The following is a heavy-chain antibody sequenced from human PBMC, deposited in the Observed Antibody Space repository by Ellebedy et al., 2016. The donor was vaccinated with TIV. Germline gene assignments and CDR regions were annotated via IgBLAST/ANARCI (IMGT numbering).Heavy chain of an antibody. J-gene: IGHJ3*01. CDR2: IKFDEIEK. D-gene: IGHD1-1*01. CDR1: GFTFTRYW. V-gene: IGHV3-7*04. CDR3: AREIVQLPDGDAFDF. Sequence: GESLKISCAASGFTFTRYWMAWLRQAPGKGLEYVAHIKFDEIEKYYADSVKGRFTISRDNARNSLYLQMNSLRVGDTAVYYCAREIVQLPDGDAFDFWGQGTTVTVSS.